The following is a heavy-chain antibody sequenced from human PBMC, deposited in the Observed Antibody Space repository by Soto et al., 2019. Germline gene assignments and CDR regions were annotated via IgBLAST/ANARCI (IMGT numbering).Heavy chain of an antibody. J-gene: IGHJ6*02. V-gene: IGHV3-23*01. Sequence: GGSLRLSCAASGFTFSSYAMSWVRQAPGKGLEWVSAISGSGGTTYYADSVKGRFTISRDNSKNTLYLQMNSLRAEDTAVYYCAKDAYYDFWSGYYVSGDVWGQGTTVTV. D-gene: IGHD3-3*01. CDR1: GFTFSSYA. CDR2: ISGSGGTT. CDR3: AKDAYYDFWSGYYVSGDV.